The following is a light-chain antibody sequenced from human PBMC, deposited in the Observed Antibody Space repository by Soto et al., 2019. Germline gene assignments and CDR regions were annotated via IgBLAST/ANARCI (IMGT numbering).Light chain of an antibody. CDR2: GNS. V-gene: IGLV1-40*01. CDR3: QSYDSSLSGSL. J-gene: IGLJ2*01. Sequence: QSVLTQPPSVSGAPGQRVTISCTGSSSNIGANYDVHWYQKLPGTAPKLLIYGNSNRPSGVPDRFSGSKSGTSASLAITGLQAEDEADYYCQSYDSSLSGSLFGGGTKLTVL. CDR1: SSNIGANYD.